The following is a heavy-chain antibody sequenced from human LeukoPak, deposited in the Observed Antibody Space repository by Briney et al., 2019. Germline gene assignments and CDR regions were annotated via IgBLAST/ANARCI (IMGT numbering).Heavy chain of an antibody. V-gene: IGHV4-59*02. D-gene: IGHD4/OR15-4a*01. CDR3: ARDHLPAGAPGYYMDV. CDR2: IYNSGIT. Sequence: SETLSLTCTVSGGSVSCHFWSWIRQPPGKGLEWIGYIYNSGITNYNPSLKSRVTMSVDTSKNQFSLMLRPVTAADTAVYYCARDHLPAGAPGYYMDVWGKGTTVTVSS. CDR1: GGSVSCHF. J-gene: IGHJ6*03.